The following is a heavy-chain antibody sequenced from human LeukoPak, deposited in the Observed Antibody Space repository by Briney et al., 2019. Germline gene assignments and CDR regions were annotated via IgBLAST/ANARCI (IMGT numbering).Heavy chain of an antibody. V-gene: IGHV1-8*01. CDR2: MNPNSGNT. CDR3: ARGDVDTAMVPLDY. J-gene: IGHJ4*02. Sequence: ASVKVSCKASGYTFTSYDINWVRQATGQGLEWMGWMNPNSGNTGYAQKFQGRVTMTRNTSISTAYMELSSLRSEDTAVYYCARGDVDTAMVPLDYWGQGTLVTVSS. CDR1: GYTFTSYD. D-gene: IGHD5-18*01.